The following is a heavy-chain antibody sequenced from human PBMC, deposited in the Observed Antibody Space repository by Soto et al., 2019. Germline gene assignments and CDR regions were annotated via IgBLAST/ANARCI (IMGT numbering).Heavy chain of an antibody. J-gene: IGHJ6*02. CDR3: ASSDFWSGYYKMDV. CDR1: GFTVSSNY. V-gene: IGHV3-53*01. CDR2: IYSGGST. D-gene: IGHD3-3*01. Sequence: GGSLRLSCAASGFTVSSNYMSWVRQAPGKGLEWVSVIYSGGSTYYADSVKGRFTISRDNSKNTLYLQMNSLRAEDTAVYYCASSDFWSGYYKMDVWGQGTTVTVSS.